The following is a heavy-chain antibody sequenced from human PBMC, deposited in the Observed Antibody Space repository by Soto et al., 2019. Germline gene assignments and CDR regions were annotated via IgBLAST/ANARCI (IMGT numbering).Heavy chain of an antibody. D-gene: IGHD5-18*01. Sequence: GGSLRLSCAASGFTFSSYDMHWVRQATGKGLEWVSAIGTAGDTYYPGSVKGRFTISRENAKNSLYLQMNSLRAEDTAVYYCARSGVVDTAMALGFYYYGMDVWGQGTTVTVSS. V-gene: IGHV3-13*01. CDR1: GFTFSSYD. CDR3: ARSGVVDTAMALGFYYYGMDV. J-gene: IGHJ6*02. CDR2: IGTAGDT.